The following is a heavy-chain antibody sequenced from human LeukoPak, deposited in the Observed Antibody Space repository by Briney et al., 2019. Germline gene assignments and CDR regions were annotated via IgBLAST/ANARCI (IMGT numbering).Heavy chain of an antibody. V-gene: IGHV4-59*01. J-gene: IGHJ4*02. CDR1: GGSISSYY. Sequence: SETLSLTCTVSGGSISSYYWSWIRQPPGKGLEWIGYIYYSGSTNYNPSFKSRVTISVDTSKNQFSLKLSSVTAADTAVYYCARSPWNYYDSSGYRRQYFDYWGQGTLVTVSS. CDR3: ARSPWNYYDSSGYRRQYFDY. D-gene: IGHD3-22*01. CDR2: IYYSGST.